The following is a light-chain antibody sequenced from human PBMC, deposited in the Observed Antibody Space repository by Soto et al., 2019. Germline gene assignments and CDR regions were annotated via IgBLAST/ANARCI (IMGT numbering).Light chain of an antibody. Sequence: QSVLTQPPSVPGAPGQRVTISCTGSSSNIGAGYDVHWYQQLPGTAPKLLIYGNSNRPSGVPDRFSGSKSGTSASLAITGLQAEDEADYYCQSYDSSLSGSIFGGGTMLTVL. J-gene: IGLJ2*01. V-gene: IGLV1-40*01. CDR2: GNS. CDR1: SSNIGAGYD. CDR3: QSYDSSLSGSI.